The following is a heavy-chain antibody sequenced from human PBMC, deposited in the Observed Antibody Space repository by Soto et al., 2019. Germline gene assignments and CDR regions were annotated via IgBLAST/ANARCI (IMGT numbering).Heavy chain of an antibody. CDR2: IYYSGTT. CDR1: GGSINSGGSY. CDR3: ARGRGYICQNYFDL. D-gene: IGHD1-7*01. J-gene: IGHJ5*02. V-gene: IGHV4-31*03. Sequence: SETLSLTCTVPGGSINSGGSYWTWIRHHPGKGLEWFGNIYYSGTTHYNPSLEGRVFISLDTSRNQFSLKVTSVTAADSAVYYCARGRGYICQNYFDLWGLGTLVTVSS.